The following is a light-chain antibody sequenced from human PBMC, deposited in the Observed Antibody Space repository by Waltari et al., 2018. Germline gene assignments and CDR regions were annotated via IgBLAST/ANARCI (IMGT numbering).Light chain of an antibody. Sequence: IVMTQSPDSLAVSLGERATNNCKSSQSLLYSSNNKKYLAWYQQKPGHPPKLLIYWASTRESGVPDRFSGSGSGTDFTLTISTLQAEDVAVYYCQQHYGVLWTFGQGTKVEI. J-gene: IGKJ1*01. CDR2: WAS. CDR1: QSLLYSSNNKKY. CDR3: QQHYGVLWT. V-gene: IGKV4-1*01.